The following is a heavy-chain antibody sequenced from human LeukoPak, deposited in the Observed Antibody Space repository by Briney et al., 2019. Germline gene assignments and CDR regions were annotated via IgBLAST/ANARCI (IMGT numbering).Heavy chain of an antibody. CDR2: IYSGGST. CDR3: ARVSPATGGYYYYYYMDV. V-gene: IGHV3-53*01. J-gene: IGHJ6*03. D-gene: IGHD1-14*01. CDR1: GFTFSSYA. Sequence: GGSLRLSCAASGFTFSSYAMSWVRQAPGKGLEWVSVIYSGGSTYYADSVKGRFTISRDNSKNTLYLQMNSLRAEDTAVYYCARVSPATGGYYYYYYMDVWGKGTTVTVSS.